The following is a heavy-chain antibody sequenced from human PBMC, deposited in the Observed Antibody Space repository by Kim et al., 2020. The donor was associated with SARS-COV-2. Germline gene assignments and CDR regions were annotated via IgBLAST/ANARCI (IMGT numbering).Heavy chain of an antibody. V-gene: IGHV3-49*03. CDR2: IRNRAYGAST. D-gene: IGHD5-12*01. CDR1: GFTFAEDA. Sequence: GGSLRLSCTTSGFTFAEDAMSWFRQAPGKGLEWVGFIRNRAYGASTQYAASVKGRFTISRDDSRGVAYLQMNSLKTDDTGFYYCARKMATFAFDFGGQGTPVTVSS. CDR3: ARKMATFAFDF. J-gene: IGHJ4*02.